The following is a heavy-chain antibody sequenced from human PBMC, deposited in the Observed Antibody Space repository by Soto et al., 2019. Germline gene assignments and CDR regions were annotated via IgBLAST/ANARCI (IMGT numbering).Heavy chain of an antibody. V-gene: IGHV3-15*01. J-gene: IGHJ4*02. CDR3: TTCGYSYGLRDFDY. CDR1: GFTFSNAW. CDR2: IKSKTDGGTT. Sequence: LSLSCAASGFTFSNAWMSWVRQAPGKGLEWVGRIKSKTDGGTTDYAAPVKGRFTISRDDSKNTLYLQMNSLKTEDTAVYYCTTCGYSYGLRDFDYWGQGTLVTVSS. D-gene: IGHD5-18*01.